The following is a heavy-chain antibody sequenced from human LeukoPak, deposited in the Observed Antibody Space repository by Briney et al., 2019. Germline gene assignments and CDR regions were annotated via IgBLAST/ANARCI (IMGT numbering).Heavy chain of an antibody. CDR2: IKQDGSEK. D-gene: IGHD3-22*01. V-gene: IGHV3-7*01. J-gene: IGHJ3*02. CDR3: ATYDSGGYFDAFDI. CDR1: GFTFSSYW. Sequence: RGSLRLSCAASGFTFSSYWMSWVRQAPGKGLEWVANIKQDGSEKYYVDSVKGRFTISRDNAKNSLYLQMNSLRAEDTAVYYCATYDSGGYFDAFDIWGQGTMVTVSS.